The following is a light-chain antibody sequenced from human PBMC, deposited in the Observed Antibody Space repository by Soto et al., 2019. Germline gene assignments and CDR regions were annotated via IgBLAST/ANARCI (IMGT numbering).Light chain of an antibody. CDR1: XXXVGGYHY. Sequence: QSALTQPRSVSGSPGQSVTLXXTXXXXXVGGYHYVSWYQHHPGKAPKIIIYDVNKRPSGVPDRFSGSKSGNTASLTISGLQTEDEADYYCCSYAGSYTLVFGGGTKLTVL. CDR2: DVN. V-gene: IGLV2-11*01. J-gene: IGLJ2*01. CDR3: CSYAGSYTLV.